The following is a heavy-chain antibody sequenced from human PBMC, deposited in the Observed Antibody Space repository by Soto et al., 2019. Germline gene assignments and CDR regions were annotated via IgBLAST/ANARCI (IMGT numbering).Heavy chain of an antibody. D-gene: IGHD6-19*01. CDR3: AKGGPWYSSGSDY. Sequence: GGSLRLSCAASGFTFSSYSMNWVRQAPGKGLEWVSSISSSGSYIYYADSVKGRFTISRDNAKNSLYLQMNSLRAEDTAVYYCAKGGPWYSSGSDYWGQGTLVTVS. CDR1: GFTFSSYS. J-gene: IGHJ4*02. CDR2: ISSSGSYI. V-gene: IGHV3-21*01.